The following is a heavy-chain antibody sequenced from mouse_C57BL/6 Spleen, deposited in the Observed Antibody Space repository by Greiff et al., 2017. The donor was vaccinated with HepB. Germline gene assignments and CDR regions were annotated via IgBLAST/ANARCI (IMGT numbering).Heavy chain of an antibody. D-gene: IGHD2-5*01. CDR3: ARLSKGYFDV. CDR2: ISGGGGNT. V-gene: IGHV5-9*01. Sequence: EVKLVESGGGLVKPGGSLKLSCAASGFTFSSYTMSWVRQTPEKRLEWVATISGGGGNTYYPDSVKGRFTISRDNAKNTLYLQMSSLRSEDTALYYCARLSKGYFDVWGTGTTVTVSS. J-gene: IGHJ1*03. CDR1: GFTFSSYT.